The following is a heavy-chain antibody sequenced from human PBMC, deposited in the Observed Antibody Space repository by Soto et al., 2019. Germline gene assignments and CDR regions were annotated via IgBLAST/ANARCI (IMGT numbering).Heavy chain of an antibody. Sequence: ASVKVSCKASGGTFSSYAISWVRQAPGQGLECMGGIISIFGTANYAQKFQGRVTSTADESTSTAYMELSSLSSEDTAVYYCARCSTSCPNHNGMDVWGRGPTGTVAS. CDR2: IISIFGTA. CDR1: GGTFSSYA. D-gene: IGHD2-2*01. V-gene: IGHV1-69*13. J-gene: IGHJ6*02. CDR3: ARCSTSCPNHNGMDV.